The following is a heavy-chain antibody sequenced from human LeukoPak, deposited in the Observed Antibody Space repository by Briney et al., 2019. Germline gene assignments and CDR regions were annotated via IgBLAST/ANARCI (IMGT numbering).Heavy chain of an antibody. CDR1: GFTFSSYE. CDR3: AREGNVDIVATKEVRSGYYYYGMDV. J-gene: IGHJ6*02. D-gene: IGHD5-12*01. Sequence: GGSLRLSCAASGFTFSSYEMNWVRQAPGKGLEWVSYISSSGSTIYYADSVKGRFTISRDNAKNSLYLQMNSLRAEDTAVYYCAREGNVDIVATKEVRSGYYYYGMDVWGQGTTVTVSS. V-gene: IGHV3-48*03. CDR2: ISSSGSTI.